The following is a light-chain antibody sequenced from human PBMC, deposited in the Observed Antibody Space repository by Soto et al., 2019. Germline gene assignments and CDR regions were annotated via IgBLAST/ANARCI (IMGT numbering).Light chain of an antibody. V-gene: IGLV2-23*02. J-gene: IGLJ2*01. CDR3: CSYAGSSGVL. Sequence: QSALTQPASVSGSPGQSITISCTGTSSDIGNDYLVSWYQHHPGKAPKLIFYDVYKRPSGVSNRFSGSKSGNTASLTISGIEAEDEADYYCCSYAGSSGVLFGGGTKLTVL. CDR2: DVY. CDR1: SSDIGNDYL.